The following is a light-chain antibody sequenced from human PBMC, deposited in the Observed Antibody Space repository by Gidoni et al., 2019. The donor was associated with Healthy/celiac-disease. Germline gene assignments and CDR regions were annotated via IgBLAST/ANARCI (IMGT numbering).Light chain of an antibody. Sequence: DIVLTQSPATLSLSPGERATLSCRASQSVSSYLAWYQQKPGQAPRLLIYDASNRATGIPDRFSGSGSGTDFNLTISSREPEDFAVYYCQQRSNWPPWTFGQGTKVEIK. CDR1: QSVSSY. CDR3: QQRSNWPPWT. CDR2: DAS. J-gene: IGKJ1*01. V-gene: IGKV3-11*01.